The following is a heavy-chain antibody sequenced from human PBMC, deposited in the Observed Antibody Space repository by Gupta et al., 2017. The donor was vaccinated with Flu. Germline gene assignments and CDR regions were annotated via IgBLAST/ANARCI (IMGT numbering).Heavy chain of an antibody. CDR1: GFTFSSYA. J-gene: IGHJ6*03. V-gene: IGHV3-23*01. D-gene: IGHD1-26*01. Sequence: EVQLLESGGGLVQPGGSLRLSCAASGFTFSSYAMSWVRQAPGKGLEWVSAISGSGGNTFYADSVKGRFTTSRDNSKNTLYLQINSLRAEDTAVYYCAKDGAENYYYYMDVWGKGTTVTVSS. CDR2: ISGSGGNT. CDR3: AKDGAENYYYYMDV.